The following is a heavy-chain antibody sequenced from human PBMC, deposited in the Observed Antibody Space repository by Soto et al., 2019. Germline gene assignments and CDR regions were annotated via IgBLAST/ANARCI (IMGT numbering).Heavy chain of an antibody. Sequence: EVQLVESGGGLVTPGGSLTLSCAASGFSFSPAWMNWVRQAPGKGLEWVGLIKSKGGGGTADYAAPVKGRFIISRHDSNNTIYLQMNSLKLEDTALYYCIWQQDFYYGRAVWGQGTTVTVSS. CDR3: IWQQDFYYGRAV. CDR1: GFSFSPAW. V-gene: IGHV3-15*07. CDR2: IKSKGGGGTA. D-gene: IGHD6-13*01. J-gene: IGHJ6*02.